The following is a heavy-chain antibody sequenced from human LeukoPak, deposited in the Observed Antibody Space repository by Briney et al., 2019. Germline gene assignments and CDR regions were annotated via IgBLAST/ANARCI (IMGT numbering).Heavy chain of an antibody. CDR1: GGSISSSSYY. V-gene: IGHV4-39*01. J-gene: IGHJ3*02. D-gene: IGHD3-3*01. CDR2: IYYSGST. CDR3: ASILRFLEWSPLDAFDI. Sequence: PSETLSLTCTVSGGSISSSSYYWGWIRQPPGKGLEWIGSIYYSGSTYYNPSLKSRVTISVDTSKNQSSLKLSSVTAADTAVYYCASILRFLEWSPLDAFDIWGQGTMVTVSS.